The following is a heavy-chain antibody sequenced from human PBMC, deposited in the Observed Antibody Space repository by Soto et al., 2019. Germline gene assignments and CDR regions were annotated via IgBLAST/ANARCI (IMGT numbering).Heavy chain of an antibody. Sequence: QVQLVQSGAEVKKPGSSVKVSCKASGGTFSSYAISWVRQAPGQGLEWMGGIIPIFGTANYAQKFQGRVTITADESTSTAYMELSSLRSEDTAVYYCVRAQGGWTTVTSYYYGMDVWGQGTTVTVSS. D-gene: IGHD4-17*01. V-gene: IGHV1-69*01. CDR2: IIPIFGTA. CDR3: VRAQGGWTTVTSYYYGMDV. CDR1: GGTFSSYA. J-gene: IGHJ6*02.